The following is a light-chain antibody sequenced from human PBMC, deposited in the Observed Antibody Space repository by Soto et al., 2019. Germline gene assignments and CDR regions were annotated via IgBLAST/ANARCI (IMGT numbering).Light chain of an antibody. V-gene: IGLV2-23*01. Sequence: QSVLTQPASMSGSPGQSITISCTGTSSDVGSYNLVSWYQQHPGKAPKLMIYEGSKRPSGVSNRFSGSKSGNTASLTISGLQAEDEADYYCCSYAGSVVFGGGTKVTVL. CDR2: EGS. CDR1: SSDVGSYNL. J-gene: IGLJ2*01. CDR3: CSYAGSVV.